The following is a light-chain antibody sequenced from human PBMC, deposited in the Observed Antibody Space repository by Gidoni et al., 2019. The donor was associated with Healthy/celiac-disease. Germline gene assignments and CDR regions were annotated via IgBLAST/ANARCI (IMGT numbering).Light chain of an antibody. CDR1: QSVLYRSNNKNY. Sequence: DIVMTQSPDSLAVYLGERATINCKSSQSVLYRSNNKNYLDWYQQKPGQPPKLLIYWSSTRESGFPDRFSGSGSGTDFTLTISSLQAEDVAVCYCQQYYSTRQCSFGQGTKLEIK. V-gene: IGKV4-1*01. CDR3: QQYYSTRQCS. CDR2: WSS. J-gene: IGKJ2*04.